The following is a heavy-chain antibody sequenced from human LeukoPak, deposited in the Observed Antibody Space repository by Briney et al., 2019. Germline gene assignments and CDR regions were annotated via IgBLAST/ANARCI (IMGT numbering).Heavy chain of an antibody. J-gene: IGHJ3*01. CDR2: INGDGRIT. CDR1: GFTFSRHW. Sequence: GGSLRLSCAASGFTFSRHWVYWVRQAPGKGLVWVSRINGDGRITTYADSVKGRFTISRDNAKNTVFLQMNSLRAEDTAVYYCARVGLSWGGFDVWGQGTMVTVSS. CDR3: ARVGLSWGGFDV. V-gene: IGHV3-74*01. D-gene: IGHD7-27*01.